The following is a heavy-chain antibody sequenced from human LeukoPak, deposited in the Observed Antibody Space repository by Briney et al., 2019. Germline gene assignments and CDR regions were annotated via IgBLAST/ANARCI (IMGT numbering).Heavy chain of an antibody. D-gene: IGHD3-22*01. CDR1: GYTFTGYY. Sequence: ASVKVPCKASGYTFTGYYMHWVRQAPGQGLEWMGRINPNSGGTNYAQKFQGRVTMTRDTSISTAYMELSRLRSDDTAVYYCARGYYDSSGYYSIDYWGQGTLVTVSS. V-gene: IGHV1-2*06. CDR2: INPNSGGT. CDR3: ARGYYDSSGYYSIDY. J-gene: IGHJ4*02.